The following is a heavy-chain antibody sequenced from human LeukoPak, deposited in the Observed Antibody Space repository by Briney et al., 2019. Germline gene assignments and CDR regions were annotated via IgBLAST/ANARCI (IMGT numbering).Heavy chain of an antibody. V-gene: IGHV1-18*01. Sequence: GASVKVSCKASGYTFTSYGISWVRQAPGQGLEWMGWISAYNGNTNYAQKLQGRVTMTTDTSTSTAYMELRSLRSDDTAVYYCARDHRNGSGKRHGMDVWGQGTTVTVSS. D-gene: IGHD3-10*01. J-gene: IGHJ6*02. CDR3: ARDHRNGSGKRHGMDV. CDR1: GYTFTSYG. CDR2: ISAYNGNT.